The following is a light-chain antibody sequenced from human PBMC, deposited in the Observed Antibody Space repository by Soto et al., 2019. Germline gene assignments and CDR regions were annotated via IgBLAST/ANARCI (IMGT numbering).Light chain of an antibody. V-gene: IGKV1-5*03. J-gene: IGKJ1*01. CDR1: QSISIW. Sequence: DIHMTQSPSTLSASVGDRVTITCRASQSISIWLAWYQQKPGKAPNLLIYKTSSLETGVPSRFSGSGSGTEFPLTISSLQPDDFATYCCQHWNDYSWTFGQGTKVEVK. CDR3: QHWNDYSWT. CDR2: KTS.